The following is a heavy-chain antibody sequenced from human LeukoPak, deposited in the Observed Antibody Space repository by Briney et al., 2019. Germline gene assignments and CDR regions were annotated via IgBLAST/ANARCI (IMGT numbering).Heavy chain of an antibody. Sequence: SGTLSLTCAVSGGSISSSNWWSWVRQPPGKGLEWIGEIYHSGSTNYKPSLKSRVTISVDKSKNQFSLKLSSVTAADTAVYYCARDWERDTAMVTFRSAFDIWGQGTMVTVSS. J-gene: IGHJ3*02. V-gene: IGHV4-4*02. D-gene: IGHD5-18*01. CDR2: IYHSGST. CDR1: GGSISSSNW. CDR3: ARDWERDTAMVTFRSAFDI.